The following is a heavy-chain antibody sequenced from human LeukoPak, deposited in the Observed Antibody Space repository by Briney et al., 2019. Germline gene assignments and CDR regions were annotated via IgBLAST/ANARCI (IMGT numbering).Heavy chain of an antibody. V-gene: IGHV4-39*01. CDR2: IYYSGST. D-gene: IGHD3-3*01. Sequence: SETLSLTCTVSGGSISSSSYYWGWIRQPPGKGLEWIGSIYYSGSTYYNPSLKSRVTISVDTSKNQFSLKLSSVTAADTAVYYCARLATIFGVVTYYYYGMAVWGQGTTVTVSS. CDR1: GGSISSSSYY. CDR3: ARLATIFGVVTYYYYGMAV. J-gene: IGHJ6*02.